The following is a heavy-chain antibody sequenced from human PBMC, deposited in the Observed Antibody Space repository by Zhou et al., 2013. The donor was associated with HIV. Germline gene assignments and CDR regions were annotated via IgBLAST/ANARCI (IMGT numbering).Heavy chain of an antibody. CDR2: VIPVFRSP. CDR1: GDTFLNHI. CDR3: ARGRGDDFWSGESPSWYFDY. V-gene: IGHV1-69*05. Sequence: QVRLVQSGSEVKEPGSSVKVSCKASGDTFLNHIVSWVRRAPGQGLEWMGGVIPVFRSPNYADKFRDRIMMTSDASTGTVYMELWGLTYGDTAVYYCARGRGDDFWSGESPSWYFDYWGQGTQVTVSS. J-gene: IGHJ4*02. D-gene: IGHD3-3*01.